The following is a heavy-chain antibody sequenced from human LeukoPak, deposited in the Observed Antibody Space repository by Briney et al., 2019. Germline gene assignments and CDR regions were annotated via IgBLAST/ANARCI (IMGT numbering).Heavy chain of an antibody. V-gene: IGHV3-23*01. Sequence: GGSLRLSCAASGFTFSSYAMSWVRQAPGKGLEWVSAISGSGGGTYYADSVKGRFTISRDNSKNTLYLQMNSLRAEDTAVYYCAKQWLVHDEPASDFDYWGQGTLVTVSS. CDR2: ISGSGGGT. CDR1: GFTFSSYA. CDR3: AKQWLVHDEPASDFDY. J-gene: IGHJ4*02. D-gene: IGHD6-19*01.